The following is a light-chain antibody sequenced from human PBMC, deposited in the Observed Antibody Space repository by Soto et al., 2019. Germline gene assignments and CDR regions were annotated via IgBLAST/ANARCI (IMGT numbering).Light chain of an antibody. V-gene: IGKV3-20*01. J-gene: IGKJ5*01. CDR1: QSVSSSY. CDR3: QQSTRLPFT. CDR2: GAS. Sequence: EIVLTQSPGTLSLSPGERATLSCRASQSVSSSYLAWYQQKPGQAPRLLIYGASSRATGIPDRFSGSGSGTDFTLTISRLEPVVFVVYYCQQSTRLPFTFVQGARFEIK.